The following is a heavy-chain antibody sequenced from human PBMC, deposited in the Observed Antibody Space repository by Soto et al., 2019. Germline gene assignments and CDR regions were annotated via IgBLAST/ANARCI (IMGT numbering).Heavy chain of an antibody. CDR1: GFTFSNAW. D-gene: IGHD6-19*01. CDR2: IKSKTDGRTT. Sequence: GGSLRLSCAASGFTFSNAWMSWVRQAPGKGLEWVGRIKSKTDGRTTDYAAPVKGRFTISRDDSKNTLYLQMNSLKTEDTAVYYCTCNTYSSGWYVDYWGQGTLVTVSS. J-gene: IGHJ4*02. V-gene: IGHV3-15*01. CDR3: TCNTYSSGWYVDY.